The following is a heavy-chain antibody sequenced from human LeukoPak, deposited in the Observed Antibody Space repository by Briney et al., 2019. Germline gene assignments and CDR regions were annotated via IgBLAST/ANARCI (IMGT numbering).Heavy chain of an antibody. CDR2: IYYSGST. CDR3: ARRAYYYDSSGDLEYYFDY. Sequence: SETLSLTCTVSGGSISSYYWSWIRQPPGKGLEWIGYIYYSGSTNYNPSLKSRVTISVDTSKNQFSLKLSSVTAADTAVYYCARRAYYYDSSGDLEYYFDYWGQGTLVTVSS. CDR1: GGSISSYY. V-gene: IGHV4-59*08. J-gene: IGHJ4*02. D-gene: IGHD3-22*01.